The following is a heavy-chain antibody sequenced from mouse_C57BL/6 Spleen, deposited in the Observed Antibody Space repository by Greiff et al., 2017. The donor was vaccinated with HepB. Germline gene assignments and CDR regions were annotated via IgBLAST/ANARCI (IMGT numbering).Heavy chain of an antibody. D-gene: IGHD2-1*01. V-gene: IGHV1-42*01. Sequence: VQLQQSGPELVKPGASVKISCKASGYSFTGYYMNWVKQSPEKSLEWIGEINPSTGGTTYNQKFKAEATLTVDKSSSTAYMQLKSLTSEDSAVYYCASLRDYGNFYYFDYWGQGTTLTVSS. CDR1: GYSFTGYY. CDR2: INPSTGGT. CDR3: ASLRDYGNFYYFDY. J-gene: IGHJ2*01.